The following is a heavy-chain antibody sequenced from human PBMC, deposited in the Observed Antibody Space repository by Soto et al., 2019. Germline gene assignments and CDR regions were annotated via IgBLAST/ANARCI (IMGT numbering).Heavy chain of an antibody. V-gene: IGHV1-69*13. CDR2: IIPIFGTA. CDR1: GGTFSSYA. D-gene: IGHD2-2*01. CDR3: ARGGVVPAAMRGYYYYYGMDV. J-gene: IGHJ6*02. Sequence: SVKVSCKASGGTFSSYAISWVRQAPGQGLEWMGGIIPIFGTANYAQKFQGRVTITADESTSTAYMELSSLRSEDTAVYYCARGGVVPAAMRGYYYYYGMDVWGQGTTVTVSS.